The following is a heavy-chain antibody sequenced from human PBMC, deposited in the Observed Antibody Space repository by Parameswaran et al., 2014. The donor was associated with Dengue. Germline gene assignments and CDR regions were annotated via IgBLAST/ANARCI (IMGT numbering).Heavy chain of an antibody. Sequence: VRQMPGKGLEWVGRIKSKTDGGTTDYAAPVKGRFTISRDDSKNTLYLQMNSLKTEDTAVYYCTMVISYNWFDPWGQGTLVTV. J-gene: IGHJ5*02. V-gene: IGHV3-15*01. CDR2: IKSKTDGGTT. CDR3: TMVISYNWFDP. D-gene: IGHD5-18*01.